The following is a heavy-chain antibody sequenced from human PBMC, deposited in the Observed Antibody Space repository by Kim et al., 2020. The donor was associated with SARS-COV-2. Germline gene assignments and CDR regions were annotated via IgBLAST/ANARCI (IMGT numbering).Heavy chain of an antibody. CDR2: INHSGST. CDR1: GGSFSGYY. Sequence: SETLSLTCAVYGGSFSGYYWSWIRQPPGKGLEWIGEINHSGSTNYNPSLKSRVTISVDTSKNQFSLKLSSVTAADTAVYYCARGSSSGRSFYYYYGMDVWGQGTTVTVSS. CDR3: ARGSSSGRSFYYYYGMDV. D-gene: IGHD6-19*01. J-gene: IGHJ6*02. V-gene: IGHV4-34*01.